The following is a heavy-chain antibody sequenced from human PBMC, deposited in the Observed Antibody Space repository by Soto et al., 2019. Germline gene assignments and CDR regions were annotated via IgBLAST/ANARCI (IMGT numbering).Heavy chain of an antibody. Sequence: PSETLSLTCAVYGGSFSGYYWSWIRQPPGKGLEWIGEINHSGSTNYNPSLKSRVTISVDTSKNQFSLKLSSVTAADTAVYYCGRFWGGWRLRFDPWGQGTLVTVSS. D-gene: IGHD3-16*01. V-gene: IGHV4-34*01. CDR3: GRFWGGWRLRFDP. J-gene: IGHJ5*02. CDR1: GGSFSGYY. CDR2: INHSGST.